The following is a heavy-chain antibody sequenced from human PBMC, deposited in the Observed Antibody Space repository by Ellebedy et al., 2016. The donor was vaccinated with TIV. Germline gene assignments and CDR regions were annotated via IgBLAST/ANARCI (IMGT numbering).Heavy chain of an antibody. J-gene: IGHJ5*02. V-gene: IGHV3-48*02. Sequence: GGSLRLSXAASGFTFSSYSMNWVRQAPGKGPEWVSYISSSSSTIYYADSVKGRFTISRDNAKNSLYLQMNSLRDEDMAVYYCARVPGSFSLNWFDPWGQGTLVTVSS. CDR2: ISSSSSTI. D-gene: IGHD3-10*01. CDR3: ARVPGSFSLNWFDP. CDR1: GFTFSSYS.